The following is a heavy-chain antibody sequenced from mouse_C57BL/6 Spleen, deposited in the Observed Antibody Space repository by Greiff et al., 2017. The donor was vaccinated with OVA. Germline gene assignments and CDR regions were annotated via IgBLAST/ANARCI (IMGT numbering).Heavy chain of an antibody. CDR3: ARSGQLRPWCAY. CDR2: IYPGSGSP. V-gene: IGHV1-55*01. D-gene: IGHD3-2*02. Sequence: VQLQQSGAELVKPGASVKMSCKASGYTFTSYWITWVKQRPGQGLAWIGDIYPGSGSPNYNEKFKSKATLTVDTSSSTAYMQLSSLTSEDSAVYYCARSGQLRPWCAYWGQGTLVTVSA. CDR1: GYTFTSYW. J-gene: IGHJ3*01.